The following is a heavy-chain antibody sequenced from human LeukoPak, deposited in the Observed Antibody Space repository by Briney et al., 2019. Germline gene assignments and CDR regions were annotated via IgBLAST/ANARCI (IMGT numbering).Heavy chain of an antibody. V-gene: IGHV4-39*01. CDR3: ARHGATMIVVEN. CDR1: DVSITSSDHF. Sequence: SETLSLTCSVSDVSITSSDHFWGWIRQPPGKGLEWIGSVYYSGNTYSNPSLRSRVSISVDTSKNQFSLKLASVTAADTAVYFCARHGATMIVVENWGQGTLVTVSS. D-gene: IGHD3-22*01. CDR2: VYYSGNT. J-gene: IGHJ4*02.